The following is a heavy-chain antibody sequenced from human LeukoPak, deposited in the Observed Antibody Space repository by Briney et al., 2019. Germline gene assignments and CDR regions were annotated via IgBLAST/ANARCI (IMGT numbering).Heavy chain of an antibody. CDR1: GYTFTGYY. CDR3: ARDRLWFGEFGGPGTTYNWFDP. CDR2: INPNSGGT. Sequence: ASVKVSCKASGYTFTGYYMNWVRQAPGQGLEWMGWINPNSGGTNYAQKFQGRVAMTRDTSISTAYMELSRLGSDDTAVYYCARDRLWFGEFGGPGTTYNWFDPWGQGTLVTVSS. D-gene: IGHD3-10*01. J-gene: IGHJ5*02. V-gene: IGHV1-2*02.